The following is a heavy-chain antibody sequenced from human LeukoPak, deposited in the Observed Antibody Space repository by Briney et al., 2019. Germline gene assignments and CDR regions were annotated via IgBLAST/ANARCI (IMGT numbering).Heavy chain of an antibody. CDR1: GFTFDDYA. Sequence: GGSLRLSCAASGFTFDDYAMHWVRQAPRKGLEWVSGISWNSGSIGYADSVKGRFTISRDNAKNSLYLQMNSLRAEDTALYYCAKDISEGIAAAGNNWFDPWGQGTLVTVSS. J-gene: IGHJ5*02. CDR2: ISWNSGSI. D-gene: IGHD6-13*01. V-gene: IGHV3-9*01. CDR3: AKDISEGIAAAGNNWFDP.